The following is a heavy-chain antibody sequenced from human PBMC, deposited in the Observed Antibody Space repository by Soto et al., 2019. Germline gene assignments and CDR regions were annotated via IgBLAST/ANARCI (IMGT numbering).Heavy chain of an antibody. CDR3: ARASEVAVAGTWVGVDY. CDR2: INPNSGGT. Sequence: QVQLVQSGAEVKKPGASVKVSCKASGYTFTGYYMHWVRQAPGQGLEWMGWINPNSGGTNYAQKFQGWVTMTRDTSISTAYMELSRLRSDDTAVYYCARASEVAVAGTWVGVDYWGQGTLVTVSS. J-gene: IGHJ4*02. CDR1: GYTFTGYY. D-gene: IGHD6-19*01. V-gene: IGHV1-2*04.